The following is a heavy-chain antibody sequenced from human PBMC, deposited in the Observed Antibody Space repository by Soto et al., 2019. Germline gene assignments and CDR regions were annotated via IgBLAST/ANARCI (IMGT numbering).Heavy chain of an antibody. V-gene: IGHV1-69*04. CDR3: ARDRSYSSGWYLPFDY. Sequence: SVKVSCKASGGTFSSYTISWVRQAPGQGLEWMGRIIPILGIANYAQKFQGRVTITADKSTSTAYMELSSLRSEDTAVYYCARDRSYSSGWYLPFDYWGQGTLVNVSS. CDR2: IIPILGIA. CDR1: GGTFSSYT. D-gene: IGHD6-19*01. J-gene: IGHJ4*02.